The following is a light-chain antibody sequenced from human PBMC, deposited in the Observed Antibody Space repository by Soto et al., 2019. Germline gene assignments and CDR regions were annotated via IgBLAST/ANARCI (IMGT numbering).Light chain of an antibody. CDR2: AAS. J-gene: IGKJ2*01. CDR1: QSVSSN. CDR3: QQYNDWPRT. V-gene: IGKV3-15*01. Sequence: ETVMTQSPATLSVSPGERATLSCRASQSVSSNLAWYQQTPGQAPRLLIFAASTRATGIPARFSGSGSGTEFTLTISSLQSEDFAVYYCQQYNDWPRTFGQGTNLQIE.